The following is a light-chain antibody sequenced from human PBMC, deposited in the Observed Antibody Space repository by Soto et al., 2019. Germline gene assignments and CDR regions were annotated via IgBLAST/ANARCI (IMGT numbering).Light chain of an antibody. V-gene: IGKV1-5*01. CDR1: QSISSW. J-gene: IGKJ1*01. Sequence: DIQMTQSPSTLSASVGDIVTITCRASQSISSWLAWYQQKPGKAPKLLIYDASSLKSGVPSRFSGSGSGTEFTLTISSLQPDDFATYYCQQYNSYPWTFGQGTKVDIK. CDR2: DAS. CDR3: QQYNSYPWT.